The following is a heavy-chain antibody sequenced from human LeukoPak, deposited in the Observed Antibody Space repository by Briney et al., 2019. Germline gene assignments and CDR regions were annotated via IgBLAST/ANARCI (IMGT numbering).Heavy chain of an antibody. D-gene: IGHD3-10*01. V-gene: IGHV1-2*02. CDR3: ARKGRITMVRGVIITSWFDP. Sequence: GASVKVSCKASGYTFTAYYMHWVRQAPGQGLEWMGWINPNTGGTNYAQKFQGRVTMTRNTSISTAYMELSSLRSEDTAVYYCARKGRITMVRGVIITSWFDPWGQGTLVTVSS. J-gene: IGHJ5*02. CDR2: INPNTGGT. CDR1: GYTFTAYY.